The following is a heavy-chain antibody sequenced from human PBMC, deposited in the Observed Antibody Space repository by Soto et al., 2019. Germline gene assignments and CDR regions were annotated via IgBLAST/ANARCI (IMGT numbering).Heavy chain of an antibody. D-gene: IGHD6-19*01. CDR2: ISGSGGST. CDR1: GFTFSSYA. J-gene: IGHJ4*02. Sequence: GGSLRLSCAASGFTFSSYAMSWVRQAPGKGLEWVSAISGSGGSTYYADSVKGRFTISRDNSKNTLYLQMNSLRAEDTAVYYCAKDIIEVAVAGTGFAYWGQGTLVTVSS. CDR3: AKDIIEVAVAGTGFAY. V-gene: IGHV3-23*01.